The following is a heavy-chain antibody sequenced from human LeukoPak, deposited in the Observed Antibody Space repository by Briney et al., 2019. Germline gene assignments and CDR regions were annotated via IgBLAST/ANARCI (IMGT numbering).Heavy chain of an antibody. CDR3: ARGRQIPAPYYYYMDV. CDR1: GYTFTSYA. Sequence: ASVKVSCKASGYTFTSYAMNWVRQAPGQGLEWMGWINTNTGNPTYAQGFTGRFVFSLDTSVSTAYLQISSLKAEDTAVYYCARGRQIPAPYYYYMDVWGKGTTVTISS. V-gene: IGHV7-4-1*02. CDR2: INTNTGNP. D-gene: IGHD6-25*01. J-gene: IGHJ6*03.